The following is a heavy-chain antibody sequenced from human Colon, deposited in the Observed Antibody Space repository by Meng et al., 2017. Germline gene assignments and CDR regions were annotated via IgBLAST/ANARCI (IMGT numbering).Heavy chain of an antibody. CDR3: ARRNSNNWFDP. D-gene: IGHD2/OR15-2a*01. Sequence: QVPLPGPAPGLLKPSETLSLTCAVSGGSISRSDWWSGARQTPGKGLEWLGEIFHSGTSNYNPSLKSRVTISVDKSKNQFSLRLSSVTAADTAVYYCARRNSNNWFDPWGQGILVTVSS. J-gene: IGHJ5*02. V-gene: IGHV4-4*02. CDR1: GGSISRSDW. CDR2: IFHSGTS.